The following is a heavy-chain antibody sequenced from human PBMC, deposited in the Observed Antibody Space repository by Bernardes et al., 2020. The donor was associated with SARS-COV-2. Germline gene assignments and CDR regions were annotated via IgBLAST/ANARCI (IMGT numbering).Heavy chain of an antibody. J-gene: IGHJ3*02. CDR2: IWYDGSST. V-gene: IGHV3-33*01. CDR1: GFTFSSYG. CDR3: AREDLLGRAFDI. Sequence: GGSLRLSCAASGFTFSSYGMHWVRQAPGKGLEWVAVIWYDGSSTYYADSVKGRFTISRDNAKNSLYLQMNSLRVEDTALYHCAREDLLGRAFDIWGQGTMVTVSS. D-gene: IGHD2-15*01.